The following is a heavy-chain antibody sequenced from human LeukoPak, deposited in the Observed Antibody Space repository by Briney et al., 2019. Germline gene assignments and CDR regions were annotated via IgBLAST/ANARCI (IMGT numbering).Heavy chain of an antibody. Sequence: SETLSLTCTVSGGSISSGGYYRSWIRQPPGKGLEWIGYIYHSGSTYYNPSLKSRVTISVDTSKNQFSLKLSSVTAADTAVYYCARGALGSYSGYDYEDYWGQGTLVTVSS. D-gene: IGHD5-12*01. J-gene: IGHJ4*02. CDR2: IYHSGST. V-gene: IGHV4-30-2*01. CDR3: ARGALGSYSGYDYEDY. CDR1: GGSISSGGYY.